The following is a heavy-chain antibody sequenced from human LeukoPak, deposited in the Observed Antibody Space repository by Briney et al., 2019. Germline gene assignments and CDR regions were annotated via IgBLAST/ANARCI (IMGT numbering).Heavy chain of an antibody. CDR3: ARPPGIAAGWFDP. Sequence: SETLSLTCSVSGGSIRSTTYYWAWIRQPPGKGLEWIGNIDNSGSTYYNPSLKSRVTISLDTSKDQLSLKLSSVTAADTALYYCARPPGIAAGWFDPWGQGTLVTVSS. J-gene: IGHJ5*02. D-gene: IGHD6-13*01. CDR2: IDNSGST. V-gene: IGHV4-39*01. CDR1: GGSIRSTTYY.